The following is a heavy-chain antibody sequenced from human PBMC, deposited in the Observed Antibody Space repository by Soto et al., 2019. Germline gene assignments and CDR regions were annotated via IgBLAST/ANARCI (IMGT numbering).Heavy chain of an antibody. V-gene: IGHV4-31*03. CDR2: IYYSGST. J-gene: IGHJ5*02. CDR3: ARDWRDTASPYLRFDP. CDR1: GGSISSGGYY. D-gene: IGHD5-18*01. Sequence: QVQLQESGPGLVKPSQTLSLTCTVSGGSISSGGYYWSWIRRHPGKGLEWIGYIYYSGSTYYNPSLKNRVTISVDTSKNQFSLKLSSVTAADTAVYYCARDWRDTASPYLRFDPWCQGTLVTVSS.